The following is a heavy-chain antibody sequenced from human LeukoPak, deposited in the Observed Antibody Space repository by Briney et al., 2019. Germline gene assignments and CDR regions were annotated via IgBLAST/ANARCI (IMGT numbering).Heavy chain of an antibody. CDR2: MYYSGST. V-gene: IGHV4-31*03. CDR1: GGSISGGGYY. D-gene: IGHD5-18*01. CDR3: ARTDGYNYGQNFDY. Sequence: KSSQTLSLTCTVSGGSISGGGYYWSWIRQHPGKGLEWIGCMYYSGSTYYNPSLQSRVTISVDTSKNQVSLKLSFVTAADTAVYYCARTDGYNYGQNFDYWGQGTLVTVSS. J-gene: IGHJ4*02.